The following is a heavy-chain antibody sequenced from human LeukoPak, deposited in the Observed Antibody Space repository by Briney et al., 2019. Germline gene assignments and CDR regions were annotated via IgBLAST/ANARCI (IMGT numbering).Heavy chain of an antibody. CDR2: IIPFFGTE. D-gene: IGHD3-10*01. CDR1: LATFSTYV. J-gene: IGHJ6*04. V-gene: IGHV1-69*13. CDR3: ARGGRMVRGASRSYYFGMDV. Sequence: SVKVSCKPSLATFSTYVISSVRQAPGQGLECLGGIIPFFGTENYAQKFQGRVTITADESTSTAYMELSSLRSEDTAVYYCARGGRMVRGASRSYYFGMDVWGKGTTVTVSS.